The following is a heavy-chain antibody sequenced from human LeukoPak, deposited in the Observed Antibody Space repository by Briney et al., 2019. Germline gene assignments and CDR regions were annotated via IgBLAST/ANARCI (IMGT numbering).Heavy chain of an antibody. V-gene: IGHV5-51*01. CDR3: ARVPQPLLSKVVF. D-gene: IGHD2-21*02. J-gene: IGHJ4*02. CDR2: IYPDDSVA. Sequence: GESLKISCKTSGYSFNTYWIAWVRQMPGKGLEWMGIIYPDDSVARYSPSFQGQVTISVDKSITTAYLQWSSLKTSDTAMYFCARVPQPLLSKVVFWGQGTLVTVSS. CDR1: GYSFNTYW.